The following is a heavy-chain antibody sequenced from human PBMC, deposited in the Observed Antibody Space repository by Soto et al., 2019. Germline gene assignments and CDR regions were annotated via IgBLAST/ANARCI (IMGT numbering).Heavy chain of an antibody. Sequence: QVQLQQWGAGLLKPSETLSLTCAVYGGSFSGYYWSWIRQPPGKGLEWIGEINHSGSTNYNPSLKSRVTISVDTSKNQFSLKLSSVTAADTAVYYCARARLSYYDFWSGHGWFDPWGQGTLVTVSS. CDR1: GGSFSGYY. CDR3: ARARLSYYDFWSGHGWFDP. D-gene: IGHD3-3*01. CDR2: INHSGST. J-gene: IGHJ5*02. V-gene: IGHV4-34*01.